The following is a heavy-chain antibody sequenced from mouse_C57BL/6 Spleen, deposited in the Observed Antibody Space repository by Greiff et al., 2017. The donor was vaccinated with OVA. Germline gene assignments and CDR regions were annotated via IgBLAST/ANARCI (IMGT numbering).Heavy chain of an antibody. CDR3: ARLYIYAMDY. V-gene: IGHV1-26*01. CDR2: INPNNGGT. CDR1: GYTFTDYY. Sequence: EVQLQQSGPELVKPGASVKISCKASGYTFTDYYMNWVKQSHGKSLEWIGDINPNNGGTSYNQKFKGKATLTVDKSSSTAYMELRSLTSEDSAVYYCARLYIYAMDYWGQGTSVTVSS. J-gene: IGHJ4*01.